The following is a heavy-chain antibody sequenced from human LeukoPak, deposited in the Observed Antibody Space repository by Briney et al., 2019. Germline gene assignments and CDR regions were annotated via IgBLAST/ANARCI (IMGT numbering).Heavy chain of an antibody. CDR1: GGSISSSSYY. J-gene: IGHJ5*02. CDR3: ARLPTGYPNWFDP. CDR2: IYYSGNT. V-gene: IGHV4-39*01. D-gene: IGHD3-9*01. Sequence: SETLSLTCTVSGGSISSSSYYWGWIRQPPGKGLEWIGTIYYSGNTYYNPSLKSRVTISVDTSKNQFSLKLSSVTAADTAVYYCARLPTGYPNWFDPWGQGSLVTVSS.